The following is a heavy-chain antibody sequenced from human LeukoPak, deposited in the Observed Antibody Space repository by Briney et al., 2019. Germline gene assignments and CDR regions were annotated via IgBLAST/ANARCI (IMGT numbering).Heavy chain of an antibody. D-gene: IGHD6-19*01. V-gene: IGHV4-59*08. J-gene: IGHJ3*02. CDR1: DGSLSTYY. Sequence: SETLSLTCTVSDGSLSTYYWSWIRQPPGKELEWIGYIYYSGSTNYNPSLKSRVTTSVDTSKNQFSLKLSSVTAADTAVYYCARQGSVGLADAFDIWGQGTMVTVSS. CDR2: IYYSGST. CDR3: ARQGSVGLADAFDI.